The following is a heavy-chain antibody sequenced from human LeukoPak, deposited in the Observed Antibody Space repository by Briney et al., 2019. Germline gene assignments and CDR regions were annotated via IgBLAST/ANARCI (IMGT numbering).Heavy chain of an antibody. CDR3: AKDGRDGYNYYYYGMDG. CDR2: ISGSGGST. V-gene: IGHV3-23*01. D-gene: IGHD5-24*01. Sequence: TGGSLRLSCAASGFTFSSYAMSWVRQAPGKGLEWVSAISGSGGSTYYADSVKGRFTISRDNSKNTLYLQMNSLRAEDTAVYYCAKDGRDGYNYYYYGMDGWGQGTTVTVSS. CDR1: GFTFSSYA. J-gene: IGHJ6*02.